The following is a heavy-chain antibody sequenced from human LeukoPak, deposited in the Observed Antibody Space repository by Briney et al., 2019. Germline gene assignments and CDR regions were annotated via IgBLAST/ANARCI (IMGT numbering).Heavy chain of an antibody. D-gene: IGHD3-22*01. Sequence: GGSLRVSCAASGFTFSSYWMSWVRQAPGNGLEWVANIKQDGSEKYYVDSVKGRFTISRDNAKNSLYLQMNSLRAEDTAVYYCARERDYYDSSGDAFDIWGQGTMVTVSS. CDR1: GFTFSSYW. CDR3: ARERDYYDSSGDAFDI. J-gene: IGHJ3*02. V-gene: IGHV3-7*01. CDR2: IKQDGSEK.